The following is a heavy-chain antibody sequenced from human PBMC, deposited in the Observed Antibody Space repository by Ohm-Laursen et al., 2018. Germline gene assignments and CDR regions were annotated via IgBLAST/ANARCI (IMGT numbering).Heavy chain of an antibody. CDR2: ISYDGSNK. J-gene: IGHJ3*02. Sequence: SLRLSCTASGFTVSSNSLTWVRQAPGKGLEWVAVISYDGSNKYYADSVKGRFTISRDNSKNTLYLQMNSLRAEDTAVYYCAKGGRDYSAFDIWGQGTMVTVSS. CDR3: AKGGRDYSAFDI. CDR1: GFTVSSNS. D-gene: IGHD1-26*01. V-gene: IGHV3-30*18.